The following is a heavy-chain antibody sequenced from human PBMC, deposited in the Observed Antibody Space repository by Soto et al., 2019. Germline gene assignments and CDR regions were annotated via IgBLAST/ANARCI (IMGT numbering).Heavy chain of an antibody. D-gene: IGHD1-26*01. V-gene: IGHV1-18*01. CDR2: INAYNGNT. CDR3: ARDAAVGRFDY. CDR1: GYTFTSYG. Sequence: QVQLVQSGAEVKKPGASVKVSCKASGYTFTSYGISWVRQAPGQGLEWMGWINAYNGNTKYAQKLQGRATMTTDTSPSTAYLELRSLRSDDTAVYYCARDAAVGRFDYWGQGTLVTVSS. J-gene: IGHJ4*02.